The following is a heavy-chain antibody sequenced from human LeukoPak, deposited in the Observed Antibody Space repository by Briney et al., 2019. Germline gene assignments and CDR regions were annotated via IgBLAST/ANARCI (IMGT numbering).Heavy chain of an antibody. Sequence: SETLSLTCTVSGGSISSSSYYWGWIRQPPGKGLEWIGSIYYSGSTYYNPSLKSPVTISVDTSKKQFSLKLSSLPAADTAVYYCARARPSDYYYYYYMDVWGKGTTVTVSS. V-gene: IGHV4-39*07. CDR3: ARARPSDYYYYYYMDV. CDR2: IYYSGST. J-gene: IGHJ6*03. CDR1: GGSISSSSYY.